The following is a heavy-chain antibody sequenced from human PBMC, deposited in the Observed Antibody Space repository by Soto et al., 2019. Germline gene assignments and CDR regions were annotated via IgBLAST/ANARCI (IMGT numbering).Heavy chain of an antibody. D-gene: IGHD6-13*01. CDR1: GYTFTSYA. Sequence: ASVKVSCKASGYTFTSYAMHWVRQAPGQRLEWMGWINAGNGNTKYSQKFQGRVTITRDTSASTAYMELSSLRSEDTAVYYCARDRQQVNWFDPWGEGTLVTVSS. J-gene: IGHJ5*02. CDR2: INAGNGNT. CDR3: ARDRQQVNWFDP. V-gene: IGHV1-3*01.